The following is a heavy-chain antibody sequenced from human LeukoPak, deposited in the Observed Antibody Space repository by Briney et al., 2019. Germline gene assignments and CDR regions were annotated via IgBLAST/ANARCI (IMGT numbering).Heavy chain of an antibody. D-gene: IGHD6-13*01. J-gene: IGHJ5*02. V-gene: IGHV4-39*01. CDR1: GGSISSSSYY. CDR2: IYYSGST. Sequence: PSETLSLTCTVSGGSISSSSYYWGWIRQPPGKGLEWIGSIYYSGSTYYNPSLKSRVTISVDTSKNQFSLKLSSVTAADTAVYYCARLGAAAGTHKKLPPGRFDPWGQGTLVTVSS. CDR3: ARLGAAAGTHKKLPPGRFDP.